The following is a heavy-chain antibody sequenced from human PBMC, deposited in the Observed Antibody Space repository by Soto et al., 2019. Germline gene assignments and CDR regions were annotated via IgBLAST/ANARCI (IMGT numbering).Heavy chain of an antibody. CDR2: IYPGDSDT. CDR3: ATYDFWSGYYKGYYGMDV. V-gene: IGHV5-51*01. CDR1: GYSFTSYW. J-gene: IGHJ6*02. D-gene: IGHD3-3*01. Sequence: GESLKISCKGSGYSFTSYWIGWVRQMPGKGLEWMGIIYPGDSDTRYSPSFQGQVTISADKSISTAYLQWSSLKASDTAMYYCATYDFWSGYYKGYYGMDVWGQGTTVTVSS.